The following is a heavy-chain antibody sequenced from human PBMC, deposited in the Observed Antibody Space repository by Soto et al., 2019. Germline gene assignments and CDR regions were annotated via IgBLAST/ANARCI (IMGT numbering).Heavy chain of an antibody. D-gene: IGHD2-2*01. V-gene: IGHV1-46*03. CDR1: GYTFTSYY. CDR2: INPSGGST. CDR3: ARAAYCSSTSCYRGRGGLYYYYYMDV. Sequence: ASVKVSCKASGYTFTSYYMHWVRQAPGQGLEWMGIINPSGGSTSYAQKFQGRVTMTRDTSTSTVYMELSSLRSEDTAVYYCARAAYCSSTSCYRGRGGLYYYYYMDVWGKGTTVTVSS. J-gene: IGHJ6*03.